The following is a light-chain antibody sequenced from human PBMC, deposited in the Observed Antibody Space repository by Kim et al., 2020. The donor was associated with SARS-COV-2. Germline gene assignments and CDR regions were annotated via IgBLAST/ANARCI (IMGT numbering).Light chain of an antibody. Sequence: VSPGQTASITCSGNKLGDKYACWYQQKPGQSPVLVIYQDSKRPSGIPERFSGSNSGNTATLTISGTQAMDEADYYCQAWDSSTVVFGGGTQLTVL. CDR1: KLGDKY. J-gene: IGLJ2*01. V-gene: IGLV3-1*01. CDR3: QAWDSSTVV. CDR2: QDS.